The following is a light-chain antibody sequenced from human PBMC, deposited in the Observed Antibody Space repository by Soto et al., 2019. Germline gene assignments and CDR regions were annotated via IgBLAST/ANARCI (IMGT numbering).Light chain of an antibody. CDR1: SSDVGGYNY. Sequence: QSVLTQPASVSGSPGQSIIISCTGTSSDVGGYNYVSWYQHHPGKAPKLIIYDVSNRPSGVSIRFSGSKSDNTASLTISGLQPEDEADYHCSSYTTSNTRQIVFGTGTKLTVL. CDR3: SSYTTSNTRQIV. CDR2: DVS. J-gene: IGLJ1*01. V-gene: IGLV2-14*03.